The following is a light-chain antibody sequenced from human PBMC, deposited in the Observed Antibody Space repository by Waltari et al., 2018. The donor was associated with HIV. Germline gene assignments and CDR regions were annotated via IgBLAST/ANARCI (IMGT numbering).Light chain of an antibody. V-gene: IGKV3-15*01. CDR3: RQYNDWPPIT. CDR2: GAS. Sequence: IVMTQSPATLSVSPGERATLSCRASQSVSSDLAWYQQKPGQAPRLLIYGASTRATGIPARFSGSGSGTEFTLTISSLQSEDFAIYYCRQYNDWPPITFGQGTRLEIK. CDR1: QSVSSD. J-gene: IGKJ5*01.